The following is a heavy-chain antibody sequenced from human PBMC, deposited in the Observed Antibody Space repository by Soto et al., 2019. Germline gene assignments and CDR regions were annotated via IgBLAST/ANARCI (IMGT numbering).Heavy chain of an antibody. J-gene: IGHJ4*02. CDR3: ARGKTVAATGYFDY. Sequence: QVQLVQSGAEVKKPGASVKVSCKASGYIFSDYDITWVRQAPGQGLEWMGRINGYNGNTIHAQKFQGRVTLTTDTSTGTAYMELRSPRSDDSAVYYCARGKTVAATGYFDYWGQGTLVTVSS. D-gene: IGHD6-19*01. V-gene: IGHV1-18*01. CDR1: GYIFSDYD. CDR2: INGYNGNT.